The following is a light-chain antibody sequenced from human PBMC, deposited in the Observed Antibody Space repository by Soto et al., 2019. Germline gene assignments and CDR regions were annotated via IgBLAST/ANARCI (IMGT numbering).Light chain of an antibody. V-gene: IGKV2-28*01. CDR2: LVS. CDR3: MQAAQTPYT. J-gene: IGKJ2*01. CDR1: QSLLNSNGYTH. Sequence: EIVMTQSPLSLPATPGEPASISCRSSQSLLNSNGYTHLDWYLQKPGQAPQFLIYLVSNRSSGVPDRFSGSGSGTDFTLTISRVEAEDFGVYFCMQAAQTPYTFGQGTKLDIK.